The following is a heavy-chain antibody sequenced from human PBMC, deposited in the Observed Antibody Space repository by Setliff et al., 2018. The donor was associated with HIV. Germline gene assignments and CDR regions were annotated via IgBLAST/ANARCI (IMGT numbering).Heavy chain of an antibody. D-gene: IGHD5-12*01. CDR3: ARGRVPTSISPMDV. Sequence: ASVKVSCKASGYTFTGYYMHWVRQAPGQGLEWMGWINPNSGGTNYAQKFQGRVTMTRDTSISTAYMELSRLKSDDTALYYCARGRVPTSISPMDVWGQGTTVTVS. CDR2: INPNSGGT. V-gene: IGHV1-2*02. CDR1: GYTFTGYY. J-gene: IGHJ6*02.